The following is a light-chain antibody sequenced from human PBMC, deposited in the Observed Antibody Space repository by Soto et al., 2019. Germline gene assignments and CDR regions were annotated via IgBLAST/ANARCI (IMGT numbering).Light chain of an antibody. V-gene: IGKV1-5*03. CDR1: QSIVNL. J-gene: IGKJ2*01. Sequence: DIQMTQSPSTLSASVGGRVTISCRASQSIVNLLAWYQQKPGKAPKLLIYKASSLESGVPSRFSGSGSGTEFTLTISSLQPDDSATYYCQQYHSYPYTFGQGTKLEIK. CDR3: QQYHSYPYT. CDR2: KAS.